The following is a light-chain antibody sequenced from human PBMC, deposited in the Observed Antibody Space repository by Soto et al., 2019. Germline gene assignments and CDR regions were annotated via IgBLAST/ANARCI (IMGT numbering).Light chain of an antibody. V-gene: IGKV1-16*02. J-gene: IGKJ1*01. CDR2: AAS. CDR1: QGISNH. CDR3: QKYKSSPFP. Sequence: DIKMTQSPSSLSASVGDRVTITCRASQGISNHLSWLPQKPGKAPKSLIYAASSVQSGVPSKFSGSGSETDFTLTISSLQPEDFATYYCQKYKSSPFPFGQGTKVEIK.